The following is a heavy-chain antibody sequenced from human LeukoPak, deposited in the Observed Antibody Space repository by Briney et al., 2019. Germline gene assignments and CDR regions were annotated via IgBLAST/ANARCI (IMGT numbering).Heavy chain of an antibody. J-gene: IGHJ4*02. D-gene: IGHD3-9*01. V-gene: IGHV4-34*01. CDR1: GGSFSGYY. CDR2: INHSGST. Sequence: PSETLSLTCAVYGGSFSGYYWSWIRQPPGKGLEWIGEINHSGSTNYNPSLKSRVTISVDTSKNQFSLKLSSVTAADTAVYYCARGRRYYYYDILTGYCFDYWGQGTLVTVSS. CDR3: ARGRRYYYYDILTGYCFDY.